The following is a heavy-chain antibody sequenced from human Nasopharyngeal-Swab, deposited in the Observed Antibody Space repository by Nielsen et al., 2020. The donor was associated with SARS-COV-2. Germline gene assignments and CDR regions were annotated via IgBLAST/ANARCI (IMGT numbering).Heavy chain of an antibody. J-gene: IGHJ4*02. D-gene: IGHD6-19*01. CDR3: AGEGSGEKKFDF. Sequence: WVRQAPGQGLEWMAYISSSGTSTNYAPSIQGRVTMTRDTATSTIYMELSSLTSEDTAVYYCAGEGSGEKKFDFWGQGTLGTVSS. CDR2: ISSSGTST. V-gene: IGHV1-46*01.